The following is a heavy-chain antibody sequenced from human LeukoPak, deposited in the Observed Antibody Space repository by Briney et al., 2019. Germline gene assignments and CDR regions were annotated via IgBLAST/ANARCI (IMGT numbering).Heavy chain of an antibody. J-gene: IGHJ4*02. CDR1: GFTFSSYA. D-gene: IGHD3-9*01. Sequence: GGSLRLSCAASGFTFSSYAMSWVRQAPGKGLEWVSAISGSGGSTYYADSVKGRFTISRDNSKNTLYLQMNSLRAEDTAVYYCARGPYYDILTGRVDYWGQGTLVTVSS. V-gene: IGHV3-23*01. CDR2: ISGSGGST. CDR3: ARGPYYDILTGRVDY.